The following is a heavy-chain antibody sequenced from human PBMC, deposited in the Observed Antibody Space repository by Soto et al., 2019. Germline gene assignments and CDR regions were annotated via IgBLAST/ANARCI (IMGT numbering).Heavy chain of an antibody. Sequence: QVELVQSGAEVKKPGASVKVSCKASGYTFTSYDINWVRQATGQGLEWMGWMNPNSGNTGYAQKFQGRVTMTRNTSISTAYMELSCLRSEDTAVYYCARGVYSSSSVGYYFDYWGQGTLVTVSS. J-gene: IGHJ4*02. D-gene: IGHD6-13*01. CDR3: ARGVYSSSSVGYYFDY. CDR2: MNPNSGNT. CDR1: GYTFTSYD. V-gene: IGHV1-8*01.